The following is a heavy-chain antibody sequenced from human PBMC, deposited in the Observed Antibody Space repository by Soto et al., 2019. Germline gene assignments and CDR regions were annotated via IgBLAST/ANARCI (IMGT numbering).Heavy chain of an antibody. D-gene: IGHD2-15*01. CDR3: ASQRAVVAAIN. CDR2: IYYSGST. J-gene: IGHJ4*02. CDR1: GGSISSYY. Sequence: SETLSLTCPVSGGSISSYYWSWIRQPPGKGLEWIGYIYYSGSTSYNPSLKSRVTISVDTSKNQFSLKLSSVAAADTAVYYCASQRAVVAAINWGQGTLVTVSS. V-gene: IGHV4-59*01.